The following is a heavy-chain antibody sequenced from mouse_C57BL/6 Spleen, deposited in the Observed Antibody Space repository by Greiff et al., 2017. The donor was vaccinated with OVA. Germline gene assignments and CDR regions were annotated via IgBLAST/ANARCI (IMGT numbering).Heavy chain of an antibody. CDR1: GYTFTSYW. CDR3: AGDYGSSCGY. CDR2: IDPSDSET. Sequence: QVQLQQPGAELVRPGSSVKLSCKASGYTFTSYWMHWVKQRPIQGLEWIGNIDPSDSETHYNQKFKDKATLTVDKSSSTAYMQLSSLTSEDSAVYYCAGDYGSSCGYWGQGTTLTVSS. J-gene: IGHJ2*01. V-gene: IGHV1-52*01. D-gene: IGHD1-1*01.